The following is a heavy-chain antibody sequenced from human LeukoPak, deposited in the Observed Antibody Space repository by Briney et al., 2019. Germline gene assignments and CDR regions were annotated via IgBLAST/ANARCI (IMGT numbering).Heavy chain of an antibody. V-gene: IGHV3-33*01. D-gene: IGHD3-22*01. CDR3: ARDLEDSSPFGAFDM. J-gene: IGHJ3*02. Sequence: GGSLRLSCAAHGFTFSNYGMHWVRQVPGKGLEWVAAIWFDGIRKYYADSVKGRLTISRDNSKNTLYLQMNSLRAEDTAVYYCARDLEDSSPFGAFDMWGQGTMVTVSS. CDR1: GFTFSNYG. CDR2: IWFDGIRK.